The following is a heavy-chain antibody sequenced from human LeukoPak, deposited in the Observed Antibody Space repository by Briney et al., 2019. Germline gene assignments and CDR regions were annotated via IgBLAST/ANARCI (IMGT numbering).Heavy chain of an antibody. CDR3: ARGLQTDYLPSYYYYMDV. D-gene: IGHD3-10*01. J-gene: IGHJ6*03. CDR1: GGTFSSYA. Sequence: SVKVSCKASGGTFSSYAISWVRQAPGQGLEWMGGIIPIFGTANYAQKFQGRVTITTDESTSTAYMELSSLRSEDTAVYYCARGLQTDYLPSYYYYMDVWGKGTTVTVSS. V-gene: IGHV1-69*05. CDR2: IIPIFGTA.